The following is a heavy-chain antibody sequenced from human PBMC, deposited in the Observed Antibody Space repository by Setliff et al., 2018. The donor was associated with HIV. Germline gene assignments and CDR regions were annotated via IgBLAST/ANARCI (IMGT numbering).Heavy chain of an antibody. CDR1: DGSVSNQY. CDR3: ARGTSAASYWHFDL. D-gene: IGHD3-16*01. CDR2: IYATGST. J-gene: IGHJ2*01. Sequence: SETLSLTCIVSDGSVSNQYWSWIRQTAGKGLEWIGRIYATGSTNYNPSLKSRATMSVDTSKNQFFLTLNSLTAADTAIYYCARGTSAASYWHFDLWGRGIMVTVSS. V-gene: IGHV4-4*07.